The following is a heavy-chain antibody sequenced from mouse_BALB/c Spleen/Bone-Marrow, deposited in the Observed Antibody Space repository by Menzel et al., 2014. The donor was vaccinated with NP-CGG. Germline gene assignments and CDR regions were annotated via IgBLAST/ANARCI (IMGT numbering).Heavy chain of an antibody. V-gene: IGHV5-12-1*01. J-gene: IGHJ3*01. CDR3: ARHRQLTTAN. CDR2: ISSGGGST. CDR1: GFAFSSYD. Sequence: EVMLVESGGGLVKPGGSLKLSCAASGFAFSSYDMSWVRQTPEKRLEWVAYISSGGGSTYYPDTVKGRFTISRDNAKNTLYLQMSSLKSEDTAMYYCARHRQLTTANLGQGTLVTVSA. D-gene: IGHD1-1*01.